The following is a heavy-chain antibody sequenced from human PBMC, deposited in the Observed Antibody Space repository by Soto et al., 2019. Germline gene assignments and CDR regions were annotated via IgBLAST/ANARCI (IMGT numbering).Heavy chain of an antibody. D-gene: IGHD5-18*01. V-gene: IGHV4-31*03. CDR2: VYESGYT. J-gene: IGHJ5*02. CDR1: GASVSTGAYY. Sequence: PSKTLYLTCTVSGASVSTGAYYWGWFRHRPGSGLEWIGYVYESGYTYYNMSLKSRLTISLDRSNNQFSLGLTSVTAADTAVYYCVRPLRHTARLCCSFDPWGPGTL. CDR3: VRPLRHTARLCCSFDP.